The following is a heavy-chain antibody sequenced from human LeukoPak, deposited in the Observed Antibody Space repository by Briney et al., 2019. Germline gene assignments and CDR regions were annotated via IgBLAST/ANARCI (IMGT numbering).Heavy chain of an antibody. Sequence: ASVKVSCKASGYTFTSYGISWVRQAPGQGLEWRGWISAYNGNTNYAQKLQGRVTMTTDTSTSTAYMELRSLRSDDTAVYYCARDMGLQQLGKYYFDYWGQGTLVTVSS. J-gene: IGHJ4*02. D-gene: IGHD6-13*01. CDR1: GYTFTSYG. V-gene: IGHV1-18*01. CDR2: ISAYNGNT. CDR3: ARDMGLQQLGKYYFDY.